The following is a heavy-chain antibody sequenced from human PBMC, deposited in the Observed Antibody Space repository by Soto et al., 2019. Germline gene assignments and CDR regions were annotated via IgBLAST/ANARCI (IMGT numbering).Heavy chain of an antibody. J-gene: IGHJ4*02. D-gene: IGHD5-12*01. CDR2: IYYSGST. V-gene: IGHV4-59*01. CDR3: ARERRDGYKHYFDY. CDR1: GGSISSYY. Sequence: QVQLQESGPGLVKPSETLSLMCTVSGGSISSYYWSWIRQPPGKGLEWIGYIYYSGSTNYNPSLKSRVTISVDTSKNQFSLKLSSVTAADTAVYYCARERRDGYKHYFDYWGQATLVTVSS.